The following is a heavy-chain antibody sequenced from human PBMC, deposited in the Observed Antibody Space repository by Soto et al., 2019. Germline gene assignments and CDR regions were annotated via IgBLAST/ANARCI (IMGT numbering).Heavy chain of an antibody. CDR1: GGTFSSYA. Sequence: QVQLVQSGAEVKKPGSSVKVSCKASGGTFSSYAISWVRQAPGQGLEWMGGIIPIFGTANYAQKFQGRVTITADKSTSTAYMELSSLRSEDTAVYYCARDRGLTVVTQSYAFDIWGQGTMVTVSS. D-gene: IGHD2-15*01. CDR3: ARDRGLTVVTQSYAFDI. CDR2: IIPIFGTA. J-gene: IGHJ3*02. V-gene: IGHV1-69*06.